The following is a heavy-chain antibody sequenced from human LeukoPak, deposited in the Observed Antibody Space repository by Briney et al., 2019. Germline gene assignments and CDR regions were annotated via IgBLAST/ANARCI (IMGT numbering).Heavy chain of an antibody. D-gene: IGHD5-18*01. V-gene: IGHV3-74*01. CDR3: AKDLGRGDTY. CDR1: GFTFSSYW. J-gene: IGHJ4*02. Sequence: GGSLRLSCVASGFTFSSYWMHWVRQDPREGLVWVSRISGDGRNINYADSVRGRFTISRDNAKNTLYLQMNSLRAEDTAVYYCAKDLGRGDTYWGQGTLVTVSS. CDR2: ISGDGRNI.